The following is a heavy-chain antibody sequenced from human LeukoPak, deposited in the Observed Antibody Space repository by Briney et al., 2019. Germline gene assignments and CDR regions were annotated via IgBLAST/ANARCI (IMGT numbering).Heavy chain of an antibody. CDR1: GYTFTSYY. CDR2: INPSGGST. V-gene: IGHV1-46*01. J-gene: IGHJ4*02. CDR3: ARGGGIAAAGTYYFDY. D-gene: IGHD6-13*01. Sequence: GASVKVSCKASGYTFTSYYMHWVRQAPGQGLEWMGIINPSGGSTSYAQKFQGRVTMTRDMSTSTVYMELSSLRSEDTAVYYCARGGGIAAAGTYYFDYWGQGTLVTVSS.